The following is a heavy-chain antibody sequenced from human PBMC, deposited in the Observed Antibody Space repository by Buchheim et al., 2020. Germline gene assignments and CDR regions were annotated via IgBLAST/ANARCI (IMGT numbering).Heavy chain of an antibody. CDR2: ISATGGST. V-gene: IGHV3-23*01. D-gene: IGHD6-19*01. CDR1: GFTFSNYA. CDR3: AKEKGIAVAGSFDY. Sequence: EVQLLESGGGLVQPGGSLRLSCAASGFTFSNYALSWVRQAPGKGLEWVSSISATGGSTYYADSVKGRFSISRDNSENALYLQINSLRAEDTAVYYCAKEKGIAVAGSFDYWGQGTL. J-gene: IGHJ4*02.